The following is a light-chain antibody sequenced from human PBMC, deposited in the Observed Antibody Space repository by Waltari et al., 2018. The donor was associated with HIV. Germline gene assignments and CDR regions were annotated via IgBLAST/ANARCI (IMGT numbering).Light chain of an antibody. CDR1: NSNIGSND. Sequence: SVLTQPPSKSAAPGQTVTISCTGHNSNIGSNDVSRYQQPPGATPRSMVYESANLRCRMSHRLSGSKSDTTATRDIAGLQPGDEAMYYCGTRDNDLGPVVLGGGTWVTVL. CDR3: GTRDNDLGPVV. J-gene: IGLJ2*01. CDR2: ESA. V-gene: IGLV1-51*02.